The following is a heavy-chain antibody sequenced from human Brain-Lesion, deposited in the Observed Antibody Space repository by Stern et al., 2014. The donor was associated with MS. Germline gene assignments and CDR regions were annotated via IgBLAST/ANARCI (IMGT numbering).Heavy chain of an antibody. Sequence: MQLVESGAEVKKPGASVKVSCKVSGYTLTELSMHWGRQAPRKGHEWMGGFDPEDGETIYAQKFQGRVTMTEDTSTDTAYMELSSLRSEDTAVYYCATLSPGAGGNYYRHFDYWGQGTLVTVSS. D-gene: IGHD1-26*01. CDR2: FDPEDGET. CDR3: ATLSPGAGGNYYRHFDY. V-gene: IGHV1-24*01. J-gene: IGHJ4*02. CDR1: GYTLTELS.